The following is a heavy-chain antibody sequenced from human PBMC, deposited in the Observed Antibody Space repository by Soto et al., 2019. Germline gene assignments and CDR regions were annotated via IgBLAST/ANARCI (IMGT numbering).Heavy chain of an antibody. D-gene: IGHD3-9*01. CDR1: GYTFTSYG. CDR2: ISAYNGNT. J-gene: IGHJ5*02. V-gene: IGHV1-18*01. Sequence: ASVKVSCKGSGYTFTSYGISWVRQAPGQGLEWMGWISAYNGNTNYAQKLQGRVTMTTDTSTSTAYMELRSLRSDDTAVYYCAGWTGYYLSGWFDPWGQGNLVTVSS. CDR3: AGWTGYYLSGWFDP.